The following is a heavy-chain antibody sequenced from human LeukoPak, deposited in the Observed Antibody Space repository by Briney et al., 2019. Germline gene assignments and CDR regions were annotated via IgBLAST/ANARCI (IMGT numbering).Heavy chain of an antibody. V-gene: IGHV3-20*04. CDR1: GFTLDDYG. CDR2: INWNGGST. J-gene: IGHJ2*01. CDR3: ARDRVVVATTTPPYWYFDL. Sequence: PGGSLRLSCAASGFTLDDYGMSWVRQAPGKGLEWVSGINWNGGSTGYVDSVKGRFTTSRDNAKNSLFLHMNSLRVEDTALYYCARDRVVVATTTPPYWYFDLWGRGTRVTVSS. D-gene: IGHD2-15*01.